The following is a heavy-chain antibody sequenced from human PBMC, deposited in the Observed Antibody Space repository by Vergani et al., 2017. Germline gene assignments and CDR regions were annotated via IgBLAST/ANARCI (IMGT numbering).Heavy chain of an antibody. CDR3: GRESDNYN. J-gene: IGHJ4*02. CDR2: IKNTDDST. Sequence: EVQLLQSEGAVVQPGGSLRLSCVASGFTFSTHAMGWVRQGHGQGLEWVSSIKNTDDSTHYADSVKGRFTICRDNSKNTLYLQMNSLRVEDTAVYYCGRESDNYNWGQGTLVTVSS. D-gene: IGHD5-24*01. CDR1: GFTFSTHA. V-gene: IGHV3-23*01.